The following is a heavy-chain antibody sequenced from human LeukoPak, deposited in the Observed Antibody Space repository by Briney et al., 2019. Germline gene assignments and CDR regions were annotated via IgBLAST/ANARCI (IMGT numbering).Heavy chain of an antibody. CDR3: AREGLRGYCSSTSCSNFDY. J-gene: IGHJ4*02. CDR1: GGSISSYY. CDR2: IYTSGST. Sequence: SETLSLTCTVSGGSISSYYWSWIRQPAGKGLEWIGRIYTSGSTNYNPSLKSRVTMSVDTSKNQFSLKLSSVTAADTAVYYCAREGLRGYCSSTSCSNFDYWGQGTLVTVSS. D-gene: IGHD2-2*01. V-gene: IGHV4-4*07.